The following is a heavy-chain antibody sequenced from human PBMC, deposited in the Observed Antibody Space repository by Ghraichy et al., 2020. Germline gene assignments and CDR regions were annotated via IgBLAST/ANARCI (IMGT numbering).Heavy chain of an antibody. CDR3: AGIHSGSYSVCFDY. V-gene: IGHV4-39*01. CDR2: FYYSGSAYSGST. Sequence: SETLSLEGIVSAGSISSSSYYWGWIRQPPGKGLECIGSFYYSGSAYSGSTYYNPSLKSRVTISVDTSKNQFSLKLSSVTAADTAVDYCAGIHSGSYSVCFDYWGQGPLVTVSS. CDR1: AGSISSSSYY. J-gene: IGHJ4*02. D-gene: IGHD1-26*01.